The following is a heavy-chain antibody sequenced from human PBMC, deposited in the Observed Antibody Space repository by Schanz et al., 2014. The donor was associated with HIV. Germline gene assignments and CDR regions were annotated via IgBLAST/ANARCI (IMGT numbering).Heavy chain of an antibody. CDR3: ASAYSGSSQFEN. J-gene: IGHJ4*02. D-gene: IGHD6-6*01. CDR1: EFTFSSYG. CDR2: IKPDGSET. Sequence: VQLVESGGGVVQPGRSLRLSCATSEFTFSSYGMHWVRQAPGKGLEWVANIKPDGSETHYMDFVKGRFIISRDNTKNTLYLHLTSLRVEDTAVYFCASAYSGSSQFENWGQGDLLTVTT. V-gene: IGHV3-7*01.